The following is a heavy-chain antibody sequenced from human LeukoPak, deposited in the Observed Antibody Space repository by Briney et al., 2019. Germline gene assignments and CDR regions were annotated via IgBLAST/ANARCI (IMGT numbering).Heavy chain of an antibody. CDR1: GFIFRDHA. D-gene: IGHD5-12*01. CDR3: SRNSGTLTGWPFDV. CDR2: IRTRTYSETT. J-gene: IGHJ3*01. Sequence: TGGSLRLSCTASGFIFRDHAMSWFRQAPGKGLEWVGFIRTRTYSETTEHAASMKGRFTISRDDSNDIAYLQMNSLKTEDTAVYYCSRNSGTLTGWPFDVWGQGTMVTVSS. V-gene: IGHV3-49*03.